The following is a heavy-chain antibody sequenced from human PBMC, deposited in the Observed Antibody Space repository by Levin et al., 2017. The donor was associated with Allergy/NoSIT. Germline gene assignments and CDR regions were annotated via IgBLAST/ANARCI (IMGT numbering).Heavy chain of an antibody. V-gene: IGHV3-49*03. CDR3: TRDIAARHWFDP. D-gene: IGHD6-6*01. J-gene: IGHJ5*02. Sequence: GGSLRLSCAASGIAFGDYAMSWFRQAPGKGLEWVAFLRSIRHGGTSEYAASVKGRFTISRDDSKSIAYLQMNSLKIEDTAMYYCTRDIAARHWFDPWGQGTQVTVSS. CDR2: LRSIRHGGTS. CDR1: GIAFGDYA.